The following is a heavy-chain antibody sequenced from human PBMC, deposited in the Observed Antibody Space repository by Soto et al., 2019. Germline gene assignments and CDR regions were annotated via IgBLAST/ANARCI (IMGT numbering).Heavy chain of an antibody. CDR2: IKPDGSEK. Sequence: PGGSLRLSCAASGFTFSSYWMSWVRQAPGKGLEWVANIKPDGSEKIYVDSVKDRFTISRDNSKKTLYLQMNSLRADDTAVYYCVAGQYFFDYCGQGTLVTVSS. V-gene: IGHV3-7*01. CDR3: VAGQYFFDY. D-gene: IGHD6-19*01. CDR1: GFTFSSYW. J-gene: IGHJ4*02.